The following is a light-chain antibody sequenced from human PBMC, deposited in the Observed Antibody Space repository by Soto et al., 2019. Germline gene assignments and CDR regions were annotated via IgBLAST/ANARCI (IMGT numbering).Light chain of an antibody. CDR1: SIDVGGYNY. CDR2: EVT. V-gene: IGLV2-8*01. Sequence: QSARTQPPSASWSPGQSFTISFTGSSIDVGGYNYVSWYQQHPGKAPQLIIYEVTKRPSGVPDRFSVSKSGNTASLTVSGLQPEDEAEYYCSSYAGSHTYVFGTGTKVTVL. CDR3: SSYAGSHTYV. J-gene: IGLJ1*01.